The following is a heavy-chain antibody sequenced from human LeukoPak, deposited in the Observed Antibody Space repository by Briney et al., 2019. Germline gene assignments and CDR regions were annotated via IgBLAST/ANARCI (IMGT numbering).Heavy chain of an antibody. CDR3: ARDGRWLQKSRHYYYYMDV. Sequence: SVKVSCKASGGTFSSYAISWVRQAPGQGLEWMGGIIPIFGTANYAQKFQGRVTITADKSTSTAYMELSSLRSEDTAVYYCARDGRWLQKSRHYYYYMDVWGKGTTVTVSS. D-gene: IGHD5-24*01. V-gene: IGHV1-69*06. CDR1: GGTFSSYA. CDR2: IIPIFGTA. J-gene: IGHJ6*03.